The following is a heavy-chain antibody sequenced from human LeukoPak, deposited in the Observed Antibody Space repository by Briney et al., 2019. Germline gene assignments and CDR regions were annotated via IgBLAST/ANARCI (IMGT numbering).Heavy chain of an antibody. J-gene: IGHJ4*02. Sequence: SVKVSCKASGGTFSSYAISLVRQAPGQGLEWMGGIIPIFGTANYAQKFQGTVTITADESTSTAYMELSSRRSEDKAVYYCSRSRVGLGYFHYWGGGTLLTVSS. V-gene: IGHV1-69*13. D-gene: IGHD2-2*03. CDR3: SRSRVGLGYFHY. CDR2: IIPIFGTA. CDR1: GGTFSSYA.